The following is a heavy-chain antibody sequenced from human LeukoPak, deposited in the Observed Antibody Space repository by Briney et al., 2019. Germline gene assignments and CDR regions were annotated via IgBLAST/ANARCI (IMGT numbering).Heavy chain of an antibody. CDR3: ARGLRRRLGS. CDR1: GGSFSGYY. Sequence: SETLSLTCAAYGGSFSGYYWSWIRQPPGKGLEWIGEINHSGSTNYNPSLKSRVTISVDTSKNQFSLKLSSVTAADTAVYYCARGLRRRLGSWGQGTLVTVSS. CDR2: INHSGST. D-gene: IGHD3-16*01. V-gene: IGHV4-34*01. J-gene: IGHJ4*02.